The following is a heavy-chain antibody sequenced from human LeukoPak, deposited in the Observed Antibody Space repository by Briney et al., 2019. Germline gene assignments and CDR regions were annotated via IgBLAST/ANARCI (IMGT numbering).Heavy chain of an antibody. D-gene: IGHD3-22*01. CDR3: AGSGYYYDSSGYYYGSEYFQH. CDR2: IIPIFGTA. CDR1: GGTFSSYA. Sequence: SVTVSCTASGGTFSSYAISWVRQAPGQGLEWMGGIIPIFGTANYAQKFQGRVTITADESTSTAYMELSGLRSEDTAVYYCAGSGYYYDSSGYYYGSEYFQHWGQGTLVTVSS. V-gene: IGHV1-69*13. J-gene: IGHJ1*01.